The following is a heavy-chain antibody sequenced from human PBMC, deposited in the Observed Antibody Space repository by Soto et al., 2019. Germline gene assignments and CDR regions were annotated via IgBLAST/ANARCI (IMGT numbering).Heavy chain of an antibody. J-gene: IGHJ5*02. CDR2: ISYDGSNT. V-gene: IGHV3-30*03. CDR1: GVSFNSYD. D-gene: IGHD2-15*01. CDR3: EGISRYCSAGDSHA. Sequence: VGSLRLSCAASGVSFNSYDMHWVRQAPGKGPEWVAIISYDGSNTYYSDSVRGRFTISRDNSKDTLYLQMHSLRSEDTAIYYCEGISRYCSAGDSHAWGKGTQATVS.